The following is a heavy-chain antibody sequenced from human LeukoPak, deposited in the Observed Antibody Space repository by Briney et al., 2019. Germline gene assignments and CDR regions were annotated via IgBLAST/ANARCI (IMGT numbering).Heavy chain of an antibody. V-gene: IGHV3-66*01. CDR2: IYSGGST. J-gene: IGHJ6*02. CDR3: ARGLHRGPYYYYGMDV. Sequence: GGSLRLSCAASGFTVSSNYMSWVRQAPGKGLEWVSVIYSGGSTYYADSVKGRFTISRDNSKNTLYLQMNSLRAEDTAVYYCARGLHRGPYYYYGMDVWGQGTTVTVSS. D-gene: IGHD3-10*01. CDR1: GFTVSSNY.